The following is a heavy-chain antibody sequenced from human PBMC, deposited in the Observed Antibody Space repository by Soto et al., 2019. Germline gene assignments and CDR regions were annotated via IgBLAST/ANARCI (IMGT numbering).Heavy chain of an antibody. D-gene: IGHD2-2*01. CDR2: INAGNGNT. CDR1: GYTFTSYD. Sequence: ASVKVSCKASGYTFTSYDINWVRQATGQRLEWMGWINAGNGNTKYSQKFQGRVTITRDTSASTAYMELSSLRSEDTTVYYCARDLYCSSTSCYRKVDYWGQGTLVTVSS. J-gene: IGHJ4*02. V-gene: IGHV1-3*01. CDR3: ARDLYCSSTSCYRKVDY.